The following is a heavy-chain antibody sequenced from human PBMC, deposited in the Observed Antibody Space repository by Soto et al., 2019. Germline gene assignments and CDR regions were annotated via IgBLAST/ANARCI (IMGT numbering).Heavy chain of an antibody. CDR1: GHTFTGYY. CDR2: INPNSGGT. D-gene: IGHD4-17*01. J-gene: IGHJ4*02. V-gene: IGHV1-2*04. CDR3: ARDAWGHDYGDYVSSGPPRRPSTYYFDY. Sequence: QVQLVQSGAEVKKPGASVKVSCKASGHTFTGYYMHWVRQAPGQGLEWMGWINPNSGGTNYAQKFQGWVTMTRDTSISTAYMELSRLRSDDTAVYYCARDAWGHDYGDYVSSGPPRRPSTYYFDYWGQGTLVTVSS.